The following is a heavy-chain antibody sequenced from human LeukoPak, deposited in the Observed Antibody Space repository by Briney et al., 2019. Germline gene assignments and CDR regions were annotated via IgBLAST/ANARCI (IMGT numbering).Heavy chain of an antibody. CDR2: ISAYNGNT. J-gene: IGHJ5*02. D-gene: IGHD3-9*01. V-gene: IGHV1-18*04. CDR3: ARDRYDILTGYPGGWFDP. CDR1: GYTLTSYG. Sequence: GASVKVSCKASGYTLTSYGISWVRQAPGQGLEWMGWISAYNGNTNYAQKLQGRVTMTTDTSTSTAYMELRSLRSDDTAVYYCARDRYDILTGYPGGWFDPWGQGTLVTVSS.